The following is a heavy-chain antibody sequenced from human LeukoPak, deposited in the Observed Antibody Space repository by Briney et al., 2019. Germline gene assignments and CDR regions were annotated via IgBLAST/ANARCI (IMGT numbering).Heavy chain of an antibody. CDR1: GFPFNTYA. Sequence: GGSLRLSRAASGFPFNTYAMSWVRQAPGKRLEWVSAISASDPGTYYADSVKGRFTISRDNSKNTLFLKMNSLRAEDTAVYYCAKAPAASCIGSNCYHFDWWGQGTLVTVSS. CDR3: AKAPAASCIGSNCYHFDW. D-gene: IGHD2-15*01. CDR2: ISASDPGT. V-gene: IGHV3-23*01. J-gene: IGHJ4*02.